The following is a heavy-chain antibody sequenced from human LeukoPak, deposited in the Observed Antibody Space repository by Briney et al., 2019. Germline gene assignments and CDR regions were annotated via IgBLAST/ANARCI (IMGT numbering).Heavy chain of an antibody. J-gene: IGHJ6*03. CDR2: INPNSGGI. CDR1: GYTFTGYY. Sequence: ASVKVSCKASGYTFTGYYMHWERQAPGQGLEWMGRINPNSGGINYAQKFQGRVTMTRDTSISTAYMELSRLRSDDTAVYYCARGDILTGYYSVYYYYMDVWGKGTTVTVSS. V-gene: IGHV1-2*06. D-gene: IGHD3-9*01. CDR3: ARGDILTGYYSVYYYYMDV.